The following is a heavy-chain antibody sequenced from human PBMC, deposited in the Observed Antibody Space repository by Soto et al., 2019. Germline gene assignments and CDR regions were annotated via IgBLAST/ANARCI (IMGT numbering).Heavy chain of an antibody. CDR2: ITGSSSYI. V-gene: IGHV3-21*02. CDR3: ARDVYYYDSSAYWAY. CDR1: GFTFSSYS. D-gene: IGHD3-22*01. Sequence: EVQLVESGGGLVKPGGSLRLSCAASGFTFSSYSMNWVRQAPGKGLEWVSSITGSSSYIYYADSVKGRFTISRDNVKNSLYLQMNSLRAEDTAVYYCARDVYYYDSSAYWAYWGQGTLVTVSS. J-gene: IGHJ4*02.